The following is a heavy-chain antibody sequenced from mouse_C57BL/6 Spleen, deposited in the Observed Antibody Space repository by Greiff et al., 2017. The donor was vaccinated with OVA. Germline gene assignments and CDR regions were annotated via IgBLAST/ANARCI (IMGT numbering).Heavy chain of an antibody. Sequence: VQLQQSGAELARPGASVKLSCKASGYTFTSYGISWVKQRTGQGLEWIGEIYPRSGNTYYNEKFKGKATLTADKSSSTAYMVLRSLTSEDSAVFICGRLGDYGPEYWGKGTTLTVSS. D-gene: IGHD1-1*01. V-gene: IGHV1-81*01. CDR3: GRLGDYGPEY. CDR1: GYTFTSYG. CDR2: IYPRSGNT. J-gene: IGHJ2*01.